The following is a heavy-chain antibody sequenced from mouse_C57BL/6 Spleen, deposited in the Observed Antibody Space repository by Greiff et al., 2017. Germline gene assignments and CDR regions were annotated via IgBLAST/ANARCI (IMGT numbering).Heavy chain of an antibody. V-gene: IGHV1-15*01. CDR1: GYTFTDYE. D-gene: IGHD1-1*01. Sequence: QVQLQQSGAELVRPGASVTLSCKASGYTFTDYEMHWVKQTPVHGLEWIGAIDPETGGTAYNQKFKGKAILTADKSSSTAYMGLRSLTSEDAAVYYCTRESDYGSSYWYFDVWGTGTTVTVSS. CDR2: IDPETGGT. CDR3: TRESDYGSSYWYFDV. J-gene: IGHJ1*03.